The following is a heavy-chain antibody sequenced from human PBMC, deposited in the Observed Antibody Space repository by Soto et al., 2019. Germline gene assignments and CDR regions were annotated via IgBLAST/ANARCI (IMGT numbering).Heavy chain of an antibody. Sequence: QVQLQESGPGLVKPSQTLSLTCTVSGGSISSGGYYWSWIRQHPGKGLEWIGYIYYSGSTYYNPSLKSRVNISVDTSKNQFSLKLSSVTAADTAVYYCARDVRYDFWSIFYGMDVWGQGTTVTVSS. CDR2: IYYSGST. V-gene: IGHV4-31*03. D-gene: IGHD3-3*01. J-gene: IGHJ6*02. CDR1: GGSISSGGYY. CDR3: ARDVRYDFWSIFYGMDV.